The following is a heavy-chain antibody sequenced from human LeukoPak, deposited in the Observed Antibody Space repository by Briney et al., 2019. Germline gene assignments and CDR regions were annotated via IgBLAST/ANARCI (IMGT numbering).Heavy chain of an antibody. V-gene: IGHV3-7*01. Sequence: GGSLRVSCAASGFTFRSYRMSWVRQAPGKGLEWVANIKEDANEEYYVDSVRGRFIISRDNAKNSLFLQMYSLRADDTAVYYCARAGYCTSNSCYSPNFYYMDVWGKGTTVAVSS. CDR2: IKEDANEE. CDR3: ARAGYCTSNSCYSPNFYYMDV. D-gene: IGHD2-2*01. J-gene: IGHJ6*03. CDR1: GFTFRSYR.